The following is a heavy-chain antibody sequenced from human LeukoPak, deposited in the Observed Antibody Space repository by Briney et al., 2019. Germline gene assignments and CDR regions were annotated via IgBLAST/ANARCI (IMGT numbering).Heavy chain of an antibody. J-gene: IGHJ4*02. V-gene: IGHV3-21*01. CDR2: ISSSSSYI. D-gene: IGHD2-21*02. Sequence: PGGSLRLSCAASGFTFSSYSMNWVRQAPGKGLECVSSISSSSSYIYYADSVKGRFTISRDNAKNSLYLQMNSLRAEDTAVYYCASPVGYCGGDCYSLGYWGQGTLVTVSS. CDR1: GFTFSSYS. CDR3: ASPVGYCGGDCYSLGY.